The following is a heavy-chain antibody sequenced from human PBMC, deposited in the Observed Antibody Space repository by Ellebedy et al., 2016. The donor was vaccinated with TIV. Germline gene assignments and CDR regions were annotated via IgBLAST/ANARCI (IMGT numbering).Heavy chain of an antibody. J-gene: IGHJ4*02. Sequence: GESLKISXAASGCTFSSYSMNWVRQAPGKGLEWVSYISSSSSTIYYADSVRGRFTISRDNAKNSLYLQMNSLRDEDTAVYYCARIGYCGGGSCYDYWGQGTLVTVSS. CDR1: GCTFSSYS. D-gene: IGHD2-15*01. CDR3: ARIGYCGGGSCYDY. V-gene: IGHV3-48*02. CDR2: ISSSSSTI.